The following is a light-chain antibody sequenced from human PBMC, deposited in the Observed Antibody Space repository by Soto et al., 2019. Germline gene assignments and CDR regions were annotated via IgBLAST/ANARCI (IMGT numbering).Light chain of an antibody. V-gene: IGLV7-46*01. CDR3: FLSYRGARPVV. Sequence: QAVVTQEPSLTVSPGGTVTLTCASSTGPVTSGHWPYWLQQKPGQAPRTLIYDTSKKHSWTPARFSGSLLGGKAALTLSGAQPEDEADYYCFLSYRGARPVVFGGGTKVTVL. CDR1: TGPVTSGHW. CDR2: DTS. J-gene: IGLJ2*01.